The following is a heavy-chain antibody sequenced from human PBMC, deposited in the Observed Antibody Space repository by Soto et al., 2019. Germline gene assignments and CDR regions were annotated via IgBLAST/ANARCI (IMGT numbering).Heavy chain of an antibody. CDR2: IHYSGST. Sequence: QVQLQESGPGLVKPSQTLSLTCTVSGGSISSGGYYWNWIRQHPGKGLEWIGYIHYSGSTYYNPSLKSRVTISVDTSMNQFSLKLSSVTAADTAVYYCARRGSSWYFDYWGQGTLVTVSS. D-gene: IGHD6-13*01. V-gene: IGHV4-31*03. CDR3: ARRGSSWYFDY. J-gene: IGHJ4*02. CDR1: GGSISSGGYY.